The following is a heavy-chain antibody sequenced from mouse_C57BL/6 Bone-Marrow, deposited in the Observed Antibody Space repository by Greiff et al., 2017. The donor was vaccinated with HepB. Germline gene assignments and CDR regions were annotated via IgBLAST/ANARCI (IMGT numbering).Heavy chain of an antibody. CDR2: IDPSDSYT. Sequence: QVQLQQPGAELVRPGTSVKLSCKASGYTFTSYWMHWVKQRPGQGLEWIGVIDPSDSYTNYNQKFKGKATLTVDTSSSTAYMQLSSLTSEDSAVYYCARANYYGSSYRWYFDVWGTGTTVTVSS. J-gene: IGHJ1*03. CDR1: GYTFTSYW. D-gene: IGHD1-1*01. CDR3: ARANYYGSSYRWYFDV. V-gene: IGHV1-59*01.